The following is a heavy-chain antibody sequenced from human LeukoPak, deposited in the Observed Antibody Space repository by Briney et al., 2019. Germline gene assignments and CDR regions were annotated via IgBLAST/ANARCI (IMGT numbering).Heavy chain of an antibody. CDR3: ARGCRYYYGSGSCRFDP. J-gene: IGHJ5*02. D-gene: IGHD3-10*01. V-gene: IGHV4-31*03. Sequence: SETLSLTCTVSGGSISSGGYYWNWIRQHPGKGLEWIGCIYYSGSTYYNPSLKSRVTISVDTSKNQFSLKLSSVTAADTAVYYCARGCRYYYGSGSCRFDPWGQGTLVTVSS. CDR2: IYYSGST. CDR1: GGSISSGGYY.